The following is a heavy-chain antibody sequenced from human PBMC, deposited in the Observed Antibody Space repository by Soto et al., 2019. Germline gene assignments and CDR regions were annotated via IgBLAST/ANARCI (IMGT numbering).Heavy chain of an antibody. CDR3: ARRLTSTVSALAY. J-gene: IGHJ4*02. Sequence: VHLVESGGGVVQPGKSLRLSCTASGLTFSSYAVHWVRQAPGKGLEWVSVISGDGGNKYFAESVRGRFLISRDNSKNPVYLQMNSLRHEDTAVYFCARRLTSTVSALAYWGQGTRVTVSS. D-gene: IGHD6-19*01. CDR2: ISGDGGNK. CDR1: GLTFSSYA. V-gene: IGHV3-30-3*01.